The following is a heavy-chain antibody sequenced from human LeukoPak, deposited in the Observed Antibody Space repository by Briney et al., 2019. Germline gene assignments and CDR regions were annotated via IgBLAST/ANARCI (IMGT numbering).Heavy chain of an antibody. CDR3: ARGVVPAAMTYFDY. D-gene: IGHD2-2*01. CDR1: GGSFSGYY. Sequence: SETLSLTCAVYGGSFSGYYWSWIRQPPGKGLEWIGEINHSGSINYNPSLKSRVTISVDTSKDQFSLKLSPVTAADTAVYYCARGVVPAAMTYFDYWGQGTLVTVSS. J-gene: IGHJ4*02. V-gene: IGHV4-34*01. CDR2: INHSGSI.